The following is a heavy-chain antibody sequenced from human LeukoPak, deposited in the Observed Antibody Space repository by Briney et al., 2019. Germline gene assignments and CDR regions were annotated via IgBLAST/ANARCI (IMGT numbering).Heavy chain of an antibody. Sequence: PSETLSLTCAVYGGSSSGYYWSWIRQPPGKGLEWIGEIHHSGSTNYNPSLKSRFTISVDTSQNQLSLNLSSVTAADTAVYYCARGSTYTSSWYPLEFDYWGQGTLVTVSS. CDR3: ARGSTYTSSWYPLEFDY. CDR1: GGSSSGYY. V-gene: IGHV4-34*01. D-gene: IGHD6-13*01. J-gene: IGHJ4*02. CDR2: IHHSGST.